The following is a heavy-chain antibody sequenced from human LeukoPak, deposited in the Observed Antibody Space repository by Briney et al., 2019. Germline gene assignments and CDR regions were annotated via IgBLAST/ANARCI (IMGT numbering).Heavy chain of an antibody. CDR3: TSLLPSSHHFFDS. D-gene: IGHD6-6*01. CDR2: IYGGGDT. V-gene: IGHV3-53*01. CDR1: GFTVSNDY. J-gene: IGHJ4*02. Sequence: GGSLRLSCAVSGFTVSNDYMSWVRQAPGKGLEWVSVIYGGGDTYYADSVRGRFTISRDNFENTLFLQMDSLRAEDTAVYYCTSLLPSSHHFFDSWGQGTLVTVSS.